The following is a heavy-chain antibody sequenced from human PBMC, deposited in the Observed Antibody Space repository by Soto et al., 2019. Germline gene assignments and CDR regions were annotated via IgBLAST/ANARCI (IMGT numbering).Heavy chain of an antibody. D-gene: IGHD2-2*01. J-gene: IGHJ6*02. Sequence: QVQLQQWGAGLLKPSETLSLTCAVYGGSFSGYYWSWIRQPPGKGLEWIGEINHSGSTNYNPSLKSRVTQSVDTSKNQFSLKLSSVTAADTAVYYCARLVQGYCSSTSCYGSYYYYGMDVWGQGTTVTVSS. CDR1: GGSFSGYY. CDR3: ARLVQGYCSSTSCYGSYYYYGMDV. CDR2: INHSGST. V-gene: IGHV4-34*01.